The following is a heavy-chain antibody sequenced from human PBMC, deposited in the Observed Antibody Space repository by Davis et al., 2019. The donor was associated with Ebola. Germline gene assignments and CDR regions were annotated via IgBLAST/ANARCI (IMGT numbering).Heavy chain of an antibody. CDR1: GGSISSRGYY. CDR2: INYSGST. CDR3: AAPYLNYSSGWHYFDL. D-gene: IGHD6-19*01. J-gene: IGHJ4*02. V-gene: IGHV4-39*01. Sequence: SETLSLTCTVSGGSISSRGYYWGWIRQPPGKGLEWIGSINYSGSTFYNSSLKGRATVSVDTSQNPFSLKLSSVTAADTAMYYCAAPYLNYSSGWHYFDLWGQGTLVTVSS.